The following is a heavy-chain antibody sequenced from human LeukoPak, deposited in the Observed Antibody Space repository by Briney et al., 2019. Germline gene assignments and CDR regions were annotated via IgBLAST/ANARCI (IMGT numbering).Heavy chain of an antibody. CDR2: IIPIFGTA. J-gene: IGHJ5*02. Sequence: SVKVSCKASGGTFSSYAISWVRQAPGQGLEWMGGIIPIFGTANYAQKFQGRVTITTDESTSTAYMELSSLRSEDTAVYYCARDRVSGSHHTNWFDPWGQGTLVTVSS. V-gene: IGHV1-69*05. CDR3: ARDRVSGSHHTNWFDP. D-gene: IGHD3-16*01. CDR1: GGTFSSYA.